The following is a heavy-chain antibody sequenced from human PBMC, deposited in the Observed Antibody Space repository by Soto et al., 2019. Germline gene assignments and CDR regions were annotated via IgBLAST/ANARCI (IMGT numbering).Heavy chain of an antibody. CDR2: IYYSGST. V-gene: IGHV4-59*01. J-gene: IGHJ5*02. CDR1: GGSISSYY. D-gene: IGHD3-3*01. Sequence: SETLSLTCTVSGGSISSYYWSWIRQPPGKGLEWIGYIYYSGSTNYNPSLKSRVTISVDTSKNQFSLKLSSVTAADTAVYYCARVRTASTLRFLGLYNWFDPWGQGTLVTVSS. CDR3: ARVRTASTLRFLGLYNWFDP.